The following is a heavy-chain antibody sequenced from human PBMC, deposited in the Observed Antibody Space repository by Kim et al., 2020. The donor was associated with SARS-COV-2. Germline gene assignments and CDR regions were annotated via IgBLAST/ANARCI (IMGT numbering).Heavy chain of an antibody. V-gene: IGHV3-49*03. Sequence: GGSLRLSCTASGFTFGDYAMSWFRQAPGKGLEWVGFIRSKAYGGTTEYAASVKGRFTISRDDSKSIAYLQMNSLKTEDTAVYYCTTLMGGYYDSSGLHYWGQGTLVTVSS. CDR1: GFTFGDYA. CDR3: TTLMGGYYDSSGLHY. CDR2: IRSKAYGGTT. D-gene: IGHD3-22*01. J-gene: IGHJ4*02.